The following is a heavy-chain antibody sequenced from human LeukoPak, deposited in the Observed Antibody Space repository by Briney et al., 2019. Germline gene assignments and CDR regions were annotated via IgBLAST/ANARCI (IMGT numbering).Heavy chain of an antibody. J-gene: IGHJ4*02. Sequence: PSETLSLTCTVSGGSISSGSYYWSWIRQPAGKGLEWIGRIYTSGSTNYNPSLKSRVTISVDTSKNQFSLKLSSVTAADTAVYYCARDSAGYSSSREFDYWGQGTLVTVSS. CDR1: GGSISSGSYY. CDR3: ARDSAGYSSSREFDY. CDR2: IYTSGST. V-gene: IGHV4-61*02. D-gene: IGHD6-6*01.